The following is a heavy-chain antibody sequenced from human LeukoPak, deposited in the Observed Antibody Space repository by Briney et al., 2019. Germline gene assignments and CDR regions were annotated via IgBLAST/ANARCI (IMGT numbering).Heavy chain of an antibody. D-gene: IGHD5-18*01. CDR3: AAGYSYGYALGY. CDR1: RGTFSSYA. CDR2: IIPILGTA. J-gene: IGHJ4*02. Sequence: SVKVSCKASRGTFSSYAISWVRQAPGQGLEWMGGIIPILGTANYAQKFQGRVTITADEFTSTAYMELSSLRSEDTAVYYCAAGYSYGYALGYWGQGTLVTVSS. V-gene: IGHV1-69*13.